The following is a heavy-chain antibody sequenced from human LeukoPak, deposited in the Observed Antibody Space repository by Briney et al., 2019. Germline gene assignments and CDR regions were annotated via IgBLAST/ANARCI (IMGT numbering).Heavy chain of an antibody. CDR3: ARIRPLAWELSYYYYYGMDV. D-gene: IGHD1-26*01. Sequence: GASVTVSCKASGYTFTGYYMHWVRQAPGQGLEWMGWINPNSGGTNYAQKFQGRVTMTRDTSISTAYMELSRLRSDDTAVYYCARIRPLAWELSYYYYYGMDVWGQGTTVTVSS. J-gene: IGHJ6*02. CDR2: INPNSGGT. V-gene: IGHV1-2*02. CDR1: GYTFTGYY.